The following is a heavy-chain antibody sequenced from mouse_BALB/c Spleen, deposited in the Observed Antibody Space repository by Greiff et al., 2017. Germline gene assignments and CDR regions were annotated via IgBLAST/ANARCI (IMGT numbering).Heavy chain of an antibody. V-gene: IGHV3-8*02. J-gene: IGHJ3*01. CDR1: GDSITSGY. D-gene: IGHD1-1*01. Sequence: EVKLMESGPSLVKPSQTLSLTCSVTGDSITSGYWNWIRKFPGNKLEYMGYISYSGSTYYNPSLKSRISITRDTSKNQYYLQLNSVTTEDTATYYCARYGWGTTTVVGRFAYWGQGTLVTVSA. CDR3: ARYGWGTTTVVGRFAY. CDR2: ISYSGST.